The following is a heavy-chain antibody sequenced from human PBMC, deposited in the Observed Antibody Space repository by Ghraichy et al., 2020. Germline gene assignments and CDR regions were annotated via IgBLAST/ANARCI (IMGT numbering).Heavy chain of an antibody. J-gene: IGHJ4*02. Sequence: SVKVSCKASGGTFSSYAISWVRQAPGQGLEWMGRIIPILGIANYAQKFQGRVTITADKSTSTAYMELSSLRSEDTAVYYCASFRRDGYTRLDYWGQGTLVTVSS. CDR1: GGTFSSYA. V-gene: IGHV1-69*04. CDR3: ASFRRDGYTRLDY. D-gene: IGHD5-24*01. CDR2: IIPILGIA.